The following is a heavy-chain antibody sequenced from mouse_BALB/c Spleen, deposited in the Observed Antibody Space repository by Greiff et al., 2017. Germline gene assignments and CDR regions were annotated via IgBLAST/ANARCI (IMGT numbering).Heavy chain of an antibody. Sequence: QVQLQQSGPELVKPGASVKISCKASGYAFSSSWMNWVKQRPGQGLEWIGRIYPGDGDTNYNGKFKGKATLTADKSSSTAYMQLSSLTSVDSAVYFCARSLYYGNYAMDYWGQGTSVTVSS. CDR1: GYAFSSSW. CDR2: IYPGDGDT. J-gene: IGHJ4*01. CDR3: ARSLYYGNYAMDY. V-gene: IGHV1-82*01. D-gene: IGHD2-1*01.